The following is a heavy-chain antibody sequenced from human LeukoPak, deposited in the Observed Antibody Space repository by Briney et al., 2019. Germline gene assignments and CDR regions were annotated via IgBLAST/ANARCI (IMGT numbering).Heavy chain of an antibody. V-gene: IGHV3-30*02. CDR1: GSTCSSYG. Sequence: GGALRLSCGESGSTCSSYGMHWVRQAPDKGLEWVAFIRYDGSNKNYGGAVKGRFNTSRDNSKNTLYLQMNSLRAEGTAAYYCAKVYEYGDNDWFDSWGQGTLVTV. CDR2: IRYDGSNK. D-gene: IGHD4-17*01. CDR3: AKVYEYGDNDWFDS. J-gene: IGHJ5*01.